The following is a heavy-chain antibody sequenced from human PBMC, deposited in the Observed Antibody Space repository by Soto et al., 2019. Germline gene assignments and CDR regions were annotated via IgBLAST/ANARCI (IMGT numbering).Heavy chain of an antibody. Sequence: EVQLVESGGGLVQPGGSLRLSCAASGFTFSSYEMNWVRQAPGKGLEWVSYISSSGSTIYYADSVKGRFTISRDNAKNSLYLQMNSLRAEDTAVYYCVMDYYGTGGYFDYWGQGTLVTVSS. D-gene: IGHD3-10*01. V-gene: IGHV3-48*03. CDR3: VMDYYGTGGYFDY. CDR2: ISSSGSTI. CDR1: GFTFSSYE. J-gene: IGHJ4*02.